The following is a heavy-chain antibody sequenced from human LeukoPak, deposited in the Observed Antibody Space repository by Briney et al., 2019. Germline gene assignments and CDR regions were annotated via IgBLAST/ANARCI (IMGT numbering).Heavy chain of an antibody. Sequence: GASVKVSCKASGYTFTSYYMHWVRQAPGQGLEWMGKINPSGGSTSYAQKFQGRVTMTRDTSTSTVYMELSSLRSDDTAVYYCARLRFGATFDYWGQGTLVTVSS. CDR3: ARLRFGATFDY. D-gene: IGHD3-10*01. V-gene: IGHV1-46*01. J-gene: IGHJ4*02. CDR1: GYTFTSYY. CDR2: INPSGGST.